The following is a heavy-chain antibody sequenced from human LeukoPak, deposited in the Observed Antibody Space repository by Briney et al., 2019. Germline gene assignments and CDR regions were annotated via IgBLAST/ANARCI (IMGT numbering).Heavy chain of an antibody. V-gene: IGHV4-39*07. D-gene: IGHD6-19*01. CDR3: ARDWDSSGWYVGINFDY. CDR1: GGSISSSSYY. J-gene: IGHJ4*02. CDR2: IYYSGST. Sequence: PSETLSLTCTVSGGSISSSSYYWGWIRQPPGKGLEWIGSIYYSGSTYYNPSLKSRATISVDTSKNQFSLKLSSVTAADTAVYYCARDWDSSGWYVGINFDYWGQGTLVTVSS.